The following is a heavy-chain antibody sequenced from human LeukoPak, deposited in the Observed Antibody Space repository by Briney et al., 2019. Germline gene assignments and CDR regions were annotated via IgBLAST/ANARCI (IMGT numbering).Heavy chain of an antibody. Sequence: SETLSLTCTVSGGSISNYYWSWIRQPAGKGLEWIGRIYSSGTTNYNPSLNSRVTMSVDTSKNQFSLKLSSVTAADTAVYYCARDSQQRSSTYYDLWGQGTLVTLSS. V-gene: IGHV4-4*07. J-gene: IGHJ5*02. CDR2: IYSSGTT. CDR3: ARDSQQRSSTYYDL. D-gene: IGHD6-13*01. CDR1: GGSISNYY.